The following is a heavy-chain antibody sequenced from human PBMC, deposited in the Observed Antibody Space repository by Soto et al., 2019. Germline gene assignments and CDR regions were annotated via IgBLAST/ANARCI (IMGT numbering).Heavy chain of an antibody. CDR1: GFTFSSYA. D-gene: IGHD1-26*01. Sequence: SGGSLRLSCAASGFTFSSYAMSWVRQAPGKGLEWVSAISGSGGSTYYADSVKGRFTISRDNSKNTLYLQMNSLRAEDTAVYYCAKATTATPLSRYYYYYMDVWGKGTTVTVSS. J-gene: IGHJ6*03. V-gene: IGHV3-23*01. CDR3: AKATTATPLSRYYYYYMDV. CDR2: ISGSGGST.